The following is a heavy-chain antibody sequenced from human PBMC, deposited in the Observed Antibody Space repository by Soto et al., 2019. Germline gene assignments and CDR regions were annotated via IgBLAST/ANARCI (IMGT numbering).Heavy chain of an antibody. D-gene: IGHD2-2*01. V-gene: IGHV3-48*01. CDR1: GFTFSSYS. CDR3: TRSAYMDV. J-gene: IGHJ6*03. CDR2: ISSSSSTI. Sequence: EVQLVESGGGLVQPGGSLRLSCAASGFTFSSYSMNWVRQAPGKGLEWVSYISSSSSTIYYADSVKGRFTISRDNAKSSLYLQMNSRRAEDTAVYYATRSAYMDVWGKGTTVTVSS.